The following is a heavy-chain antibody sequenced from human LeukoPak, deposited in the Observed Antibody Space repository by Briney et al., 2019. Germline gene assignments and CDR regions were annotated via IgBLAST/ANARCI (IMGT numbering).Heavy chain of an antibody. CDR1: GGSISSYY. J-gene: IGHJ6*03. D-gene: IGHD3-22*01. V-gene: IGHV4-59*08. CDR2: IYYSGST. CDR3: ARRVYDSSGYDAYYYYMDV. Sequence: PSETLSLTCTVSGGSISSYYWSWIRQPPGKGLEWIGYIYYSGSTNYNPSLKSRVTISVDTSKNQFSLKLSSVTAADTAVYYCARRVYDSSGYDAYYYYMDVWGKGTTVTVSS.